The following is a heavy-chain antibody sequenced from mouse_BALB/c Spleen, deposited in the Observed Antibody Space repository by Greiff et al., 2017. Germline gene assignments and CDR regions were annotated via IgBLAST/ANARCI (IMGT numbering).Heavy chain of an antibody. CDR1: GFTFSSYG. Sequence: EVKVVESGGGLVQPGGSLKLSCAASGFTFSSYGMSWVRQTPDKRLELVATINSNGGSTYYPDSVKGRFTISRDNAKNTLYLQMSSLKSEDTAMYYCARDGYYPYYYAMDYWGQGTSVTVSS. V-gene: IGHV5-6-3*01. CDR3: ARDGYYPYYYAMDY. D-gene: IGHD2-3*01. J-gene: IGHJ4*01. CDR2: INSNGGST.